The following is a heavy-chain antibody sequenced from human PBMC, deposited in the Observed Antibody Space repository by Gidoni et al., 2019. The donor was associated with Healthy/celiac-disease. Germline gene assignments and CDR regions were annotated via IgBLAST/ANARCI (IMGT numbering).Heavy chain of an antibody. CDR3: ARLAIVVVPAARGDY. CDR2: ISSSSSYI. V-gene: IGHV3-21*01. J-gene: IGHJ4*02. D-gene: IGHD2-2*03. Sequence: EVQLVESGGGLVKPGGSLRPPCAASGFHFSSYSMNWVRQAPGKGLEWVSSISSSSSYIYYADSRKGRFTISRDNAKNSLYLQMNSLRAEDTAVYYCARLAIVVVPAARGDYWGQGTLVTVSS. CDR1: GFHFSSYS.